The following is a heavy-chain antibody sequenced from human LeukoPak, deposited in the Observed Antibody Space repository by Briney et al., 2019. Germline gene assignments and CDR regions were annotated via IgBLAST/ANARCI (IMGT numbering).Heavy chain of an antibody. Sequence: SETLSLTCTVSGASISSSDYYWGWIRQPPGKGLEWIGYIYYSGSTYYNPSLKSRVTISVDTSKNQFSLKLSSVTAADTAVYYCAGAPGPEGFDYWGQGTLVTVSS. CDR2: IYYSGST. CDR1: GASISSSDYY. V-gene: IGHV4-30-4*08. CDR3: AGAPGPEGFDY. D-gene: IGHD1-14*01. J-gene: IGHJ4*02.